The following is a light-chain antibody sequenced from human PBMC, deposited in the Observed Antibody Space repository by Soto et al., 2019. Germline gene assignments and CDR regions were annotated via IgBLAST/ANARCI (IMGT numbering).Light chain of an antibody. CDR1: SSNIRAPYV. CDR3: QSYDRTLSCVV. V-gene: IGLV1-40*01. Sequence: QSVLTQPPSVSGAPGQRVTISCTGSSSNIRAPYVVHWYQQLPGTAPKLLIYDDSDRPSGVPDRFSGSKSGTSASLAITGLQAEDEADYYCQSYDRTLSCVVFGGGTKLTVL. J-gene: IGLJ3*02. CDR2: DDS.